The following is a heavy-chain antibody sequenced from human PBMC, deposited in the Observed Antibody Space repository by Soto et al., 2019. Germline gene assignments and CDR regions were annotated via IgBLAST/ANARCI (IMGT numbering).Heavy chain of an antibody. V-gene: IGHV4-59*08. Sequence: QVQLQESGPGLAKPSETLSLTCTVSGGSISSYYWTWIRQPQGQGLEWIGFMYNSGSTHYNPSLKSRVTISLENSKNHFYLHQRSVTAADTAVFYCASMGYHYGSGSYPLDYWGQGTLVTVSS. J-gene: IGHJ4*02. CDR3: ASMGYHYGSGSYPLDY. CDR1: GGSISSYY. D-gene: IGHD3-10*01. CDR2: MYNSGST.